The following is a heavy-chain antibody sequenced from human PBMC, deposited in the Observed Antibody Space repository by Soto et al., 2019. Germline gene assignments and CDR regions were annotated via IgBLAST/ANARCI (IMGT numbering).Heavy chain of an antibody. D-gene: IGHD6-6*01. V-gene: IGHV3-21*01. CDR3: ARDRVKKLADFGGDAFDI. Sequence: PXVSLRLTCAASGFSFSSYSRNWVRQAPGKGLEWVSSISSSSSYIYYADSVKGRFTISRDNAKNSLYLQMNSLRAEDTAVYYCARDRVKKLADFGGDAFDIWGQGTMVTVSS. CDR2: ISSSSSYI. J-gene: IGHJ3*02. CDR1: GFSFSSYS.